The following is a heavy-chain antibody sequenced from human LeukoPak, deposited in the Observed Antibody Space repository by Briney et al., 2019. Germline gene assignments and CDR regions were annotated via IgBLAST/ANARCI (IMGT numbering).Heavy chain of an antibody. CDR1: GFTFRTSG. J-gene: IGHJ4*02. CDR2: IRNDGTTK. D-gene: IGHD6-13*01. CDR3: AKTASSSWGYFDY. V-gene: IGHV3-30*02. Sequence: GGSLRLSCAASGFTFRTSGMHWVRQAPGKGLECVAFIRNDGTTKYYADSVKGRFTISRDNAKDTLYLQMNSLRGDDTAVYYCAKTASSSWGYFDYWGQGTLVTVSS.